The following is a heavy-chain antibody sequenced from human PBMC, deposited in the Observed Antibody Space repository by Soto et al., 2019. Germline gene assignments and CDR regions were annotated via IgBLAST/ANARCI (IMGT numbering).Heavy chain of an antibody. D-gene: IGHD3-3*01. CDR3: AKAYLFWSSERPYYFAY. V-gene: IGHV3-23*01. CDR1: GFTISNYA. CDR2: ISGSGGRS. J-gene: IGHJ4*02. Sequence: GSLRLSCAASGFTISNYAMTWGRQGPGKGLEWVSGISGSGGRSYYADSVKGRFTISRDNSKSTLYLQMNSLRAEDTAVYYCAKAYLFWSSERPYYFAYWGKGTLVTVSS.